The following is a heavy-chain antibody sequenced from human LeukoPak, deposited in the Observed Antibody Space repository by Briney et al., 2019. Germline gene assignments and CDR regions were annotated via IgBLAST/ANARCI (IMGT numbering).Heavy chain of an antibody. CDR3: ARAGGLRAIDY. Sequence: PGGSLRLSCAASGFTFSSYSVNWVRQAPGKGLEWVSYISSSSSTIYYADSVKGRFTISRDNAKNSLYLQMNSLRAEDTAVYYCARAGGLRAIDYWGQGTLVTVSP. J-gene: IGHJ4*02. CDR2: ISSSSSTI. CDR1: GFTFSSYS. D-gene: IGHD4-23*01. V-gene: IGHV3-48*04.